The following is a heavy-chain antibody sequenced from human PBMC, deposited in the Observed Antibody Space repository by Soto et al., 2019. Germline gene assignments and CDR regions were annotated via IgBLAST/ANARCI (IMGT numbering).Heavy chain of an antibody. CDR3: AKEGGLSGSYYISSSYYFDY. CDR1: GFTFSSYG. CDR2: ISHDGSNK. Sequence: QVQLVESGGGVVQPGRSLRLSCAASGFTFSSYGMHWVRQAPGKGLEWVAVISHDGSNKYFADSVKGRFTISRDNSKNTLYLQMNSLRAEDTSVYYCAKEGGLSGSYYISSSYYFDYWGQGTLVTVSS. J-gene: IGHJ4*02. D-gene: IGHD1-26*01. V-gene: IGHV3-30*18.